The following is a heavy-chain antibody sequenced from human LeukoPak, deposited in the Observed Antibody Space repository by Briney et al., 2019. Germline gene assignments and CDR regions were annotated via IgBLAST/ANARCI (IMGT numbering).Heavy chain of an antibody. D-gene: IGHD4-17*01. CDR3: ARVFLYYGDYPYFDC. J-gene: IGHJ4*02. CDR1: GYTISSDYF. V-gene: IGHV4-38-2*02. Sequence: RTSETLSLTCTASGYTISSDYFSGLLRQSPRKRLEWFGIIYYSGSTYYNPSLKSRITISIDTSKNQFSLKLSSVTAADTAVYYCARVFLYYGDYPYFDCWGQGTLVTVSS. CDR2: IYYSGST.